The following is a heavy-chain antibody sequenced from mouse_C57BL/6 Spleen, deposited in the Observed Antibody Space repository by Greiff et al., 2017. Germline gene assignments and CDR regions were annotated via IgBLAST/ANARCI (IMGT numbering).Heavy chain of an antibody. Sequence: EVKVVESGGGLVQPGGSLKLSCAASGFTFSDYYMYWVRQTPEKRLEWVAYISNGGGSTYYPDTVKGRFTISRDNAKNTLYLQMSRLKSEDTAMYYCARQGLYGGSRAWFAYWGQGTLGTVSA. V-gene: IGHV5-12*01. CDR1: GFTFSDYY. CDR3: ARQGLYGGSRAWFAY. J-gene: IGHJ3*01. CDR2: ISNGGGST. D-gene: IGHD1-1*01.